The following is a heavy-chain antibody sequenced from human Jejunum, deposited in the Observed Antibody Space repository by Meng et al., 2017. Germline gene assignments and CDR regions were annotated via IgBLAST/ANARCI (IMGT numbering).Heavy chain of an antibody. Sequence: QRQLQEAGPGLLKPSGTLSLACAGSGGSISTSDWWSWVRQPPGKGLEWIGEIHHSGSTNYNPSLKSRVTISVDKSKNQFSLKLNSVTAADTAVYYCAREWSGSYRHFDYWGQGTLVTVSS. V-gene: IGHV4-4*02. CDR2: IHHSGST. D-gene: IGHD1-26*01. J-gene: IGHJ4*02. CDR1: GGSISTSDW. CDR3: AREWSGSYRHFDY.